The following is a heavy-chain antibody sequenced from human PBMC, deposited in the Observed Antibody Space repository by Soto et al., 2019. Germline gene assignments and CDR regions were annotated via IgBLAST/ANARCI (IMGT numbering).Heavy chain of an antibody. J-gene: IGHJ3*02. Sequence: HPVGSLRLSCAASGFTFSSYAMSWVRQAPGKGLEWVSAISGSGGSTYYADSVKGRFTISRDNSKNTLYLQMNSLRAEDTAVYYCARGSSGWPDDAFDIWGQGTMVTVSS. V-gene: IGHV3-23*01. CDR1: GFTFSSYA. CDR2: ISGSGGST. D-gene: IGHD6-19*01. CDR3: ARGSSGWPDDAFDI.